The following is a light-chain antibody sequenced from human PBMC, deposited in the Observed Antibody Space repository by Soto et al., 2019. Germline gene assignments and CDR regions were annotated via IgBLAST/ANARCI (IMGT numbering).Light chain of an antibody. J-gene: IGLJ2*01. CDR1: GSDIGSYNY. CDR2: DVS. V-gene: IGLV2-14*03. CDR3: ASYTTTDTPL. Sequence: QSALTQPASVSGSPGQSITISCTGTGSDIGSYNYVSWYQQHPDKAPKLIIYDVSIRPSGVSDRFSGSKPGNTAPLTISGLQPEDEADYYCASYTTTDTPLFAGGTKVTVL.